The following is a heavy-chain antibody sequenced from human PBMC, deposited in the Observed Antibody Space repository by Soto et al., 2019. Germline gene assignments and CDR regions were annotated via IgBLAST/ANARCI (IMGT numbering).Heavy chain of an antibody. V-gene: IGHV4-39*01. CDR3: AILAEDEVPGKRAVSAF. D-gene: IGHD2-2*01. J-gene: IGHJ1*01. Sequence: PPGKGLEWSGSIYYSGSTYYNQSLKSRVTISEDTSKNQFSRKLSSVIAADTAVYYFAILAEDEVPGKRAVSAFRGHGT. CDR2: IYYSGST.